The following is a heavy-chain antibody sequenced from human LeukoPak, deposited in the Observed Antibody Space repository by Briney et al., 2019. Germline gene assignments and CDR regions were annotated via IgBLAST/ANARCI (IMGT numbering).Heavy chain of an antibody. CDR3: ARGAYYYDSSGYYHPFDY. D-gene: IGHD3-22*01. V-gene: IGHV3-23*01. J-gene: IGHJ4*01. Sequence: PGGSLRLSCAASGFTFSNYAMSWVRQAPGKGLEWVAGISGTGGSTHYADSVKGRFTISRDNSKNTLYLQMNSLRAEDTAVYYCARGAYYYDSSGYYHPFDYWGQGTLVTVSS. CDR1: GFTFSNYA. CDR2: ISGTGGST.